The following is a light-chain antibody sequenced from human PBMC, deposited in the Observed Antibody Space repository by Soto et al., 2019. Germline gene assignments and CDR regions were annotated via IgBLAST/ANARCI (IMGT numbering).Light chain of an antibody. CDR2: DVS. CDR1: SSDVGGYNY. J-gene: IGLJ2*01. CDR3: SSYTSRSTLV. Sequence: QSALTQPASVSGSPGQSITISCTGTSSDVGGYNYVSWYQHYPGKAPKLMIYDVSNRPSGVSNRFSGSESGNTASLTISGLQAEDVADYYCSSYTSRSTLVFGGGTNLTVL. V-gene: IGLV2-14*03.